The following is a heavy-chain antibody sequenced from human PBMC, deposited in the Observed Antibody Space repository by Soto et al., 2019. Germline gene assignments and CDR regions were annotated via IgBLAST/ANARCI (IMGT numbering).Heavy chain of an antibody. CDR3: ARQDCSGGSCYPDC. V-gene: IGHV4-30-4*01. CDR2: IYYSGST. J-gene: IGHJ4*02. CDR1: GGSISSGDYY. Sequence: PSETLSLTCTVSGGSISSGDYYWSWIRQPPGKGLEWIGYIYYSGSTYYNPSLKSRVTISVDTSKNQFSLKLSSVTAADTAVYYCARQDCSGGSCYPDCWGQGTLVTVSS. D-gene: IGHD2-15*01.